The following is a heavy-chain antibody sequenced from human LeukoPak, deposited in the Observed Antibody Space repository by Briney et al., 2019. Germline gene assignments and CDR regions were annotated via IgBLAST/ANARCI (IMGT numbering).Heavy chain of an antibody. CDR3: AKAAPKQWLPLIGSYFDY. CDR1: GFTFSDYA. CDR2: ISSNGGSI. D-gene: IGHD6-19*01. V-gene: IGHV3-64*01. Sequence: QSGGSLRLSCAASGFTFSDYAMHWVRQAPGKELEYVSAISSNGGSIHYAYSVKGRFTISRDNSKNTLYLQMNSLRAEDTAVYYCAKAAPKQWLPLIGSYFDYWGQGTLVTVSS. J-gene: IGHJ4*02.